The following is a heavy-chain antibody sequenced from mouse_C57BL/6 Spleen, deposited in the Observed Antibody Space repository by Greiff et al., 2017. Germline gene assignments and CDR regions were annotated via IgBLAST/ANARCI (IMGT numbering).Heavy chain of an antibody. CDR1: GYTFTSYG. D-gene: IGHD1-1*01. CDR3: ARLVYGSSYGYFDY. Sequence: VQVVESGAELARPGASVKLSCKASGYTFTSYGISWVKQRTGQGLEWIGEIYPRSGNTYYNEKFKGKATLTADKSSSTAYMELRSLTSEDSAVYFCARLVYGSSYGYFDYWGQGTTLTVSS. CDR2: IYPRSGNT. J-gene: IGHJ2*01. V-gene: IGHV1-81*01.